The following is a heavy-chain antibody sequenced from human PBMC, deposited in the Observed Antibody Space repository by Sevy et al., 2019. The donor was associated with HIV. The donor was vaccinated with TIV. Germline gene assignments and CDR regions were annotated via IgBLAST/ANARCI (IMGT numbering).Heavy chain of an antibody. J-gene: IGHJ6*02. V-gene: IGHV3-15*05. D-gene: IGHD5-12*01. CDR3: ITDPAYRGYDEEVINYYFYGMDV. Sequence: GGSLRLSCTASGFTFSSAWMSWVRQAPGKGLEWVGRIKSEFDGGSIDYAASVKGRCSISREDSKNTVYLQMNSLKIDDTAVYYCITDPAYRGYDEEVINYYFYGMDVWGQGTTVTVSS. CDR1: GFTFSSAW. CDR2: IKSEFDGGSI.